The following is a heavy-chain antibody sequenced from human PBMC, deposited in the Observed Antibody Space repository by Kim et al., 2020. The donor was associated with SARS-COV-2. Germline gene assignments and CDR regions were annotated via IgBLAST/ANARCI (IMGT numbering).Heavy chain of an antibody. J-gene: IGHJ5*02. V-gene: IGHV5-51*01. Sequence: SYRPPLPGQVTISADKSISTAYLQWSSLKASDTAMYYCANAGSTRLWFDPWGQGTLVTVSS. CDR3: ANAGSTRLWFDP. D-gene: IGHD1-7*01.